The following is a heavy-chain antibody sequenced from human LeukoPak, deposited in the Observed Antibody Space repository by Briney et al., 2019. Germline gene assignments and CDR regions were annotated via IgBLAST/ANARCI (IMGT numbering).Heavy chain of an antibody. J-gene: IGHJ5*02. CDR2: IYYSGNT. V-gene: IGHV4-39*02. D-gene: IGHD4-17*01. CDR3: ARRSTVTTNWFDP. Sequence: SIYYSGNTYYNPSLKSRVTISVDTSKNHFSLKLNSVTAADTAVYYCARRSTVTTNWFDPWGQGTLVTVSS.